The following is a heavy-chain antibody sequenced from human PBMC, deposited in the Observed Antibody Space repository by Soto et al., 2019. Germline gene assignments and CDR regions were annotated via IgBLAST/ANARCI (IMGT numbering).Heavy chain of an antibody. CDR1: GGSFSGYY. CDR2: INHSGST. CDR3: ARVGYCSGGSCGDY. J-gene: IGHJ4*02. D-gene: IGHD2-15*01. Sequence: QVQLQQWGAGLLKPSETLSLTCAVYGGSFSGYYWSWIRQPPGKGLEWIGEINHSGSTNYNPSLKRRVTISVDTSKNQFSLKLSSVTAADTAVYYCARVGYCSGGSCGDYWGQGTLVTVSS. V-gene: IGHV4-34*01.